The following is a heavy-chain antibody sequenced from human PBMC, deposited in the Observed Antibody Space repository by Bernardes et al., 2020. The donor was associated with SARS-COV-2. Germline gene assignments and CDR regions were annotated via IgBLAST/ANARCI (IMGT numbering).Heavy chain of an antibody. CDR3: ATDLTTTVANY. V-gene: IGHV1-24*01. J-gene: IGHJ4*02. Sequence: AAGKDSCKVSGYTLTALSMHWVRQAPGKGLEWMGGFDPEDGETIYAQKFQGRVTMTEDTSTDTAYMELSSLRSEDTAVYYCATDLTTTVANYWGQGTLVTVSS. CDR1: GYTLTALS. CDR2: FDPEDGET. D-gene: IGHD4-17*01.